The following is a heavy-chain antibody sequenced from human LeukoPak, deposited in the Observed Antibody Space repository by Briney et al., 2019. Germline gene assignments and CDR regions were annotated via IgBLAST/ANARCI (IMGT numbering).Heavy chain of an antibody. J-gene: IGHJ4*02. D-gene: IGHD5-18*01. CDR2: VYYSGGT. V-gene: IGHV4-59*01. Sequence: PSETLSLTCTVSDDSMSSYYWNWIRQPPGKGLEWIGYVYYSGGTNYNPSLKSRVTISLDTSKNQFSLKLSSVTAADTAVYYCARRANTAPPYYFDYWAREPWSPSPQ. CDR1: DDSMSSYY. CDR3: ARRANTAPPYYFDY.